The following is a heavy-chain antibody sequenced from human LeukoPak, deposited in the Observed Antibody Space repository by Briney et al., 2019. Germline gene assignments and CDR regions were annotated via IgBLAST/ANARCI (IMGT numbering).Heavy chain of an antibody. CDR3: ARGRVGGDAFDI. CDR1: GGSFSSYY. CDR2: INHSGST. V-gene: IGHV4-34*01. Sequence: PSETLSLTCAVYGGSFSSYYWSWSRQPPGKGLEWIGEINHSGSTNYNPSLKSRVTISVDTSKNQFSLKLSSVTAADTAVYYCARGRVGGDAFDIWGHATMVTVSS. J-gene: IGHJ3*02.